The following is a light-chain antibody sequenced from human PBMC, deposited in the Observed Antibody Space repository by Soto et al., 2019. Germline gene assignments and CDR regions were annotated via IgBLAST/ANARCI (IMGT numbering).Light chain of an antibody. CDR2: GAS. V-gene: IGKV3-15*01. CDR1: QSVSTN. CDR3: QQYNHWWT. J-gene: IGKJ1*01. Sequence: EIVMTQSPATLSVSPGERATLSCRASQSVSTNLVWYQQKPGQAPRLLIYGASTRATGVPGRFSGTGSGTEFTLTISSLHSEDSAVYYCQQYNHWWTFGQGTKVEI.